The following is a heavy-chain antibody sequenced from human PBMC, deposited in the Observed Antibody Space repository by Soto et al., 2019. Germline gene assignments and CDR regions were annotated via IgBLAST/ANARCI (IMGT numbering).Heavy chain of an antibody. Sequence: SETLSLTCTVSGGSISGYYWSWIRQPPGKGLEWIGYIYYSGSTYYNPSLKSRVTISVDTSKNQFSLKLSSVTAADTAVYYCARGPGNPWGQGTLVTVSS. CDR3: ARGPGNP. CDR1: GGSISGYY. J-gene: IGHJ5*02. CDR2: IYYSGST. V-gene: IGHV4-59*06.